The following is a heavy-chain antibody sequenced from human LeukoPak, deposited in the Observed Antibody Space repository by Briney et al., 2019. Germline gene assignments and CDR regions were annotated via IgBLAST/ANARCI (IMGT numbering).Heavy chain of an antibody. CDR2: IHASGPT. CDR3: ARHDAGIAARPFDN. V-gene: IGHV4-4*09. CDR1: GGSISTYY. D-gene: IGHD6-6*01. Sequence: SETLSLTCTVSGGSISTYYWSWIRRPPGKGLEWIAYIHASGPTNNNPSLKSRITISVDTSKNQFSLKLSSVTAADTAAYYCARHDAGIAARPFDNWGQGTLVTVSS. J-gene: IGHJ4*02.